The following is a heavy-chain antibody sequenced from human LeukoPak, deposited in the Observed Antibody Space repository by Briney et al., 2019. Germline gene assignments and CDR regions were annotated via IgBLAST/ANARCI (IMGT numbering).Heavy chain of an antibody. J-gene: IGHJ6*02. CDR3: ARGDIGRTDYGMDV. Sequence: PSETLSLTCTVSGGSISSYYWSWIRQPAGKGLEWIGRIYTTGITNYNPSLKGRVTISVDTSKNQFSLRLSSVTAADTAVYYCARGDIGRTDYGMDVWGQGTTVTVSS. CDR2: IYTTGIT. CDR1: GGSISSYY. V-gene: IGHV4-4*07. D-gene: IGHD1-1*01.